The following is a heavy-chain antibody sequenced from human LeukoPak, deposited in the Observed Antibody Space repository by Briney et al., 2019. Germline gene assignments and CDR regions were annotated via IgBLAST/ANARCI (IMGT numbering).Heavy chain of an antibody. CDR2: INAGNGNT. J-gene: IGHJ4*02. D-gene: IGHD1-26*01. CDR3: ARGAGAPPLSIVGATPFDY. V-gene: IGHV1-3*01. CDR1: GYTFTSYA. Sequence: ASVKVSCKASGYTFTSYAMHWVRQAPGQRLEWMGWINAGNGNTKYSQKFQGRVTITRDTSASTAYMELSSLRSEDTAVYYCARGAGAPPLSIVGATPFDYWGQGTLVTVSS.